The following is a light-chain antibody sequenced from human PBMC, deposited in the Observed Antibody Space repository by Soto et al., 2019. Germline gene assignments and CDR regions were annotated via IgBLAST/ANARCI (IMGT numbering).Light chain of an antibody. J-gene: IGKJ1*01. V-gene: IGKV1-5*01. CDR3: QQYETFSGT. Sequence: DIQLTQSPCFLSASVGDTVTITCRASQGIRSSLAWYQQKPGKAPKLLIYDASSLESGVPSRFSGSGSGTEFSLTISSLQPDDFATYYCQQYETFSGTFGPGTKVDIK. CDR2: DAS. CDR1: QGIRSS.